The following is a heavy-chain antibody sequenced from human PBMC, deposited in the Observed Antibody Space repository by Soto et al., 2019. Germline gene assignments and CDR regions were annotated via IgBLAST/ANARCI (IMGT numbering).Heavy chain of an antibody. D-gene: IGHD5-18*01. CDR3: ARHGYNYGGGYFDY. V-gene: IGHV3-66*04. CDR2: IYSGGST. Sequence: EVQLVESGGGLVQPGGSLRLSCAASGVTVSSNYMSWVRQAPGKGLEWVSVIYSGGSTYYADSVKGRCTISRDNSKNTLYRQMNSLRAEDTAVYYCARHGYNYGGGYFDYWGQGTLVTVSS. CDR1: GVTVSSNY. J-gene: IGHJ4*02.